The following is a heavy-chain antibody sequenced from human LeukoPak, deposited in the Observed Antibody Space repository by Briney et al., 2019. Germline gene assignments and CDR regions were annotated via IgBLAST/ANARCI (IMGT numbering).Heavy chain of an antibody. CDR2: IYYSGST. CDR3: ARGPTYDILTGSQKGVDY. CDR1: GGSISSYY. J-gene: IGHJ4*02. D-gene: IGHD3-9*01. V-gene: IGHV4-59*01. Sequence: SETLSLTCTVSGGSISSYYWSWIRQPPGKGLEWIGYIYYSGSTSYNPSLKSRVTISVDTSKNQFSLKLSSVTAADTAVYYCARGPTYDILTGSQKGVDYWGQGTLVTVSS.